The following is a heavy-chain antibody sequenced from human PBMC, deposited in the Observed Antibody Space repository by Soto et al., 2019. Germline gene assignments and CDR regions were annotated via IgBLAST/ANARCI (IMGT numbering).Heavy chain of an antibody. CDR3: ASPAASPNYYYYGMDV. CDR2: IWYDGSNK. Sequence: QVQLVESGGGVVQPGRSLRLSCAASGFTFSSYGMHWVRQAPGKGLEWVAVIWYDGSNKYYADSVKGRFTISRDNSKNTLYPEMNSLRAEDTAVYYCASPAASPNYYYYGMDVWGQGTTVTVSS. J-gene: IGHJ6*02. V-gene: IGHV3-33*01. CDR1: GFTFSSYG.